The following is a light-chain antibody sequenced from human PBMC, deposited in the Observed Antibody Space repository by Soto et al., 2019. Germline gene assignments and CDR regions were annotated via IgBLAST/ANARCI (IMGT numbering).Light chain of an antibody. CDR2: GAS. Sequence: EIVLTQSPGTLSLSPGERATLSCRASQSVRSNYLAWYQQKPGQAPRLLIYGASSRATGIPDRFSGTGSGTDFTLTISRLDPDDFAGYYCQQYGGSPYTFGQGTKLEIK. CDR3: QQYGGSPYT. J-gene: IGKJ2*01. CDR1: QSVRSNY. V-gene: IGKV3-20*01.